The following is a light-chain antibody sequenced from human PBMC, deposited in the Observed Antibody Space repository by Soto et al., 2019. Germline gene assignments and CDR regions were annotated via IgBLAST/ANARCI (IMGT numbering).Light chain of an antibody. J-gene: IGKJ5*01. CDR3: QQYNNWPTIT. CDR1: QSVSTV. CDR2: GAS. Sequence: EIVLTQSPATLSLSPGERATLSCRASQSVSTVLAWYQQKPGQAPRLLIYGASTRATGVPARFSGSGSGTDFTLTISNLESEDFGVYYCQQYNNWPTITFGQGTRLEIK. V-gene: IGKV3-11*01.